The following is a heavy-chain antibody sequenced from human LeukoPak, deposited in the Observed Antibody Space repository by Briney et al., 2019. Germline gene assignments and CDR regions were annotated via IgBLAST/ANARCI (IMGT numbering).Heavy chain of an antibody. V-gene: IGHV4-59*08. J-gene: IGHJ3*02. CDR3: ARRKNSAWSTDAFDI. D-gene: IGHD6-19*01. CDR1: GGSINSYY. Sequence: PSETLSLTCTVSGGSINSYYWSWIRQPLGKGLEWVGYIYYSGSTSYNPSLKSRVTISVDTSKSQFSLKLNSVTAADTAVYYCARRKNSAWSTDAFDIWGQGTMVTVSS. CDR2: IYYSGST.